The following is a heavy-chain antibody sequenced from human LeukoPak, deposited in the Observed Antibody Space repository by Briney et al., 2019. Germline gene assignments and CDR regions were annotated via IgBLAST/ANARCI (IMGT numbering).Heavy chain of an antibody. Sequence: GSSVKVSCKASGGTFSSYAISRVRQAPGQGLEWMGGIIPIFGTANYAQKFQGRVTITTDESTSTAYMELSSLRSEDTAVYYCARDRASSSWFDYWGQGTLVTVSS. V-gene: IGHV1-69*05. CDR1: GGTFSSYA. D-gene: IGHD6-13*01. J-gene: IGHJ4*02. CDR2: IIPIFGTA. CDR3: ARDRASSSWFDY.